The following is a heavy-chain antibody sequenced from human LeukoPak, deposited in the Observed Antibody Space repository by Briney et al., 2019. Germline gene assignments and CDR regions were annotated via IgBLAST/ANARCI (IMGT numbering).Heavy chain of an antibody. CDR3: AREWGHDNSEVFDY. J-gene: IGHJ4*02. D-gene: IGHD3-22*01. V-gene: IGHV4-59*01. CDR2: IYYSGST. Sequence: SETLSLTCTVSGGSISSYYWSWIRQPPGKGLEWIGYIYYSGSTNYNPSLKSRVTISVDTSKNQFSLKLSSVTAADTAVYYCAREWGHDNSEVFDYWGQGTLVTVSS. CDR1: GGSISSYY.